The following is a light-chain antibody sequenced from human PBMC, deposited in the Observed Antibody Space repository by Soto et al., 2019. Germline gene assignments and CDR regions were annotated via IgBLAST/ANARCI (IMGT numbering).Light chain of an antibody. CDR3: HQYNSYSSFT. CDR2: DAS. J-gene: IGKJ2*01. V-gene: IGKV1-5*01. CDR1: QSISSW. Sequence: DIQMTQSPSTLPASVGDRVTITCRASQSISSWLAWYQPKPGKAPKVLIYDASSSAIGVPSRSSGRRAGNEFTLTISSLQPDDFADYYGHQYNSYSSFTFGQGTKLVIK.